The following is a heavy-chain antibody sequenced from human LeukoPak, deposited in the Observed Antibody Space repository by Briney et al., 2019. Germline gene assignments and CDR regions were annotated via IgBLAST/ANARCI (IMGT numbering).Heavy chain of an antibody. CDR3: ARENVLGSNYYYYGMDV. D-gene: IGHD3-16*01. CDR2: IWYDGTNK. Sequence: GRSLRLSCTASGFTFSSYGMHWVRQAPGKGLERVAVIWYDGTNKNYADSVKGRFTISRDNSKNTLSLQMNSLRADDTAVYYCARENVLGSNYYYYGMDVWGQGTTVIVSS. V-gene: IGHV3-33*01. J-gene: IGHJ6*02. CDR1: GFTFSSYG.